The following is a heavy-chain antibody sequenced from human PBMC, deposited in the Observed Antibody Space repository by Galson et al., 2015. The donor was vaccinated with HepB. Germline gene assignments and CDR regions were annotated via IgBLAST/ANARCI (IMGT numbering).Heavy chain of an antibody. V-gene: IGHV5-10-1*01. CDR2: IDPSDSYT. CDR1: GYSFTSYW. Sequence: QSGAEVKKPGESLRISCKGSGYSFTSYWISWVRQMPGKGLEWMGRIDPSDSYTNYSPSFQGHVTISADKSISTAYLQWSSLKASDTAMYYCARQAGGGSYLGNKDDWFDPWGQGTLVTVSS. CDR3: ARQAGGGSYLGNKDDWFDP. J-gene: IGHJ5*02. D-gene: IGHD1-26*01.